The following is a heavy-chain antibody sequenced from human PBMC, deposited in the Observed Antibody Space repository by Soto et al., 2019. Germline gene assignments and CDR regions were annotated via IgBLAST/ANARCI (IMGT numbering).Heavy chain of an antibody. CDR1: GYTFTGYY. Sequence: ASVKVSCKASGYTFTGYYMHWVRQAPGQGLEWMGWINPNSGGTNYAQKFQGWVTMTRDTSISTAYMELSRLRSDDTAVYYCAVVGDCSGGSCLGGEYYGMDVWGQGTTVTVSS. V-gene: IGHV1-2*04. D-gene: IGHD2-15*01. J-gene: IGHJ6*02. CDR2: INPNSGGT. CDR3: AVVGDCSGGSCLGGEYYGMDV.